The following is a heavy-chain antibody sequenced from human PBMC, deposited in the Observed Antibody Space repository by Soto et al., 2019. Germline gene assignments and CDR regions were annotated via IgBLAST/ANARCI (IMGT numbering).Heavy chain of an antibody. CDR3: ARDRGGWELPYYYYYYGMDV. J-gene: IGHJ6*02. Sequence: SETLSLTCTVSGGSISSYYWSWIRQPPGKGLEWIGYIYYSGSTNYNPSLKSRVTISVDTSKNQFSPKLSFVTAADTAVYYCARDRGGWELPYYYYYYGMDVWGQGTTVTVSS. CDR1: GGSISSYY. CDR2: IYYSGST. D-gene: IGHD1-26*01. V-gene: IGHV4-59*01.